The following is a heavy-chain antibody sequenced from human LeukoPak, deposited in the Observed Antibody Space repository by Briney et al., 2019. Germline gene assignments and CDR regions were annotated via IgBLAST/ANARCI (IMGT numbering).Heavy chain of an antibody. D-gene: IGHD3-10*01. CDR3: ARITSTYFDY. V-gene: IGHV3-53*01. Sequence: GGSLRLSCAASGIRVNSNYMSWVRQAPGKGLEWVSVIYSGGSTSYAASVKGRFTISRDNSKNTMYLQMNSLRAEDTAVYYCARITSTYFDYWGQGTLVTVSS. CDR1: GIRVNSNY. J-gene: IGHJ4*02. CDR2: IYSGGST.